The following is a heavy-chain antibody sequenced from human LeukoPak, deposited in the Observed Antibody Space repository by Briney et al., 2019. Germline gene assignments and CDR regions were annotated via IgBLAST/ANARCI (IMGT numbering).Heavy chain of an antibody. CDR2: ISTSGTYI. Sequence: PGGSLRLSCAASGFTFSTYSMNWVRPAPGKGLEWVSSISTSGTYIYYADSLKGRFTISRDNAKNSLYLQMHSLRAEDTAVYYCARDLADYSDYWGQGTLVTVSS. D-gene: IGHD2-21*01. CDR1: GFTFSTYS. J-gene: IGHJ4*02. V-gene: IGHV3-21*01. CDR3: ARDLADYSDY.